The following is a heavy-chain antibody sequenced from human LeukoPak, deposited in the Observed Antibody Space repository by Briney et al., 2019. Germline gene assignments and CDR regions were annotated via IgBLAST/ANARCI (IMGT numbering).Heavy chain of an antibody. Sequence: SETLSLTCIVSGGSISNYYWSWIRQSPGKGLERIGYIYYSGSTNSNPSLTSRVTISVDTSKNQFSLKLSSVTAADTAVYYCARHVSGNYFDYWGQGTLVTVSS. CDR1: GGSISNYY. V-gene: IGHV4-59*08. CDR2: IYYSGST. D-gene: IGHD4-23*01. CDR3: ARHVSGNYFDY. J-gene: IGHJ4*01.